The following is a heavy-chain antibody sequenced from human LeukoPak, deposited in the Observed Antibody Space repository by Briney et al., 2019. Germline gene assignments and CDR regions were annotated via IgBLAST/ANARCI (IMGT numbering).Heavy chain of an antibody. V-gene: IGHV4-30-2*01. D-gene: IGHD4-17*01. CDR3: ARVGNYGDYFDY. CDR2: IYHSGST. CDR1: GGSISSGHSS. Sequence: PSQTLSLTCAVSGGSISSGHSSWNWFRQPPGKGLEWIGYIYHSGSTYYNPSLKSRVTISVDRSKNQFSLKLSSVTAADTAVYYCARVGNYGDYFDYWGQGTLVTVSS. J-gene: IGHJ4*02.